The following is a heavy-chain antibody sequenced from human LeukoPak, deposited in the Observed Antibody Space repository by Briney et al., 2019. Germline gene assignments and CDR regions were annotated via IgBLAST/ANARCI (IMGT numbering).Heavy chain of an antibody. CDR2: INTNGRTT. D-gene: IGHD2-2*03. V-gene: IGHV3-74*01. J-gene: IGHJ4*02. CDR3: ARDLHGSPDW. CDR1: GLTFTTSW. Sequence: GASLRLSCAASGLTFTTSWMNSARHPPREGMVWVSLINTNGRTTTYADSVKGRFTISRVHAKNPLCLQMNSLRAEDTAVYYCARDLHGSPDWWGEGTLVTVSS.